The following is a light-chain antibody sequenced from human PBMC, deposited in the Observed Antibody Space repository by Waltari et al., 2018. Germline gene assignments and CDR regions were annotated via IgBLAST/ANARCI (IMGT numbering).Light chain of an antibody. J-gene: IGLJ2*01. Sequence: RVTISCTGSGSNIGAGYDVHWYQQLPRAAPKLLIYGSTSRPLGVPDRFFGSTSGTSASLAITGLQAEDEADYYCQSYDTSLRVVFGGGTKLTVL. V-gene: IGLV1-40*01. CDR2: GST. CDR3: QSYDTSLRVV. CDR1: GSNIGAGYD.